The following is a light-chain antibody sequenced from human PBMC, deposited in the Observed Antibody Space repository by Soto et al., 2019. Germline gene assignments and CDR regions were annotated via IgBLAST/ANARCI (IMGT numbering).Light chain of an antibody. V-gene: IGLV1-51*01. CDR1: SSNIGNNF. CDR3: GTWDSSLSAV. J-gene: IGLJ2*01. CDR2: DNN. Sequence: QSVLTQPPSVSAAPGQKVTISCSGSSSNIGNNFVSWYQQLPGTAPKLLIYDNNKRPSGIPDRFSGSQSGTSATLDITGLQTGDEADYYCGTWDSSLSAVFGGGTKVTVL.